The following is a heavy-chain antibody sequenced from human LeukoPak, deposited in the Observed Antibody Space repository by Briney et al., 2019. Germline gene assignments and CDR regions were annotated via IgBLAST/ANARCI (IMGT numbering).Heavy chain of an antibody. J-gene: IGHJ6*03. V-gene: IGHV3-21*01. CDR1: GFTFSSYS. CDR2: ISSSSSYI. CDR3: ARESSSWYLRTYYYYYMDV. Sequence: GGSLRLSCAASGFTFSSYSMNWVRQAPGKGLEWVSSISSSSSYIYYADSVKGRFTISRDNAKNSLYLQMNSLRAEDTAVYYCARESSSWYLRTYYYYYMDVWGKGTTVTVSS. D-gene: IGHD6-13*01.